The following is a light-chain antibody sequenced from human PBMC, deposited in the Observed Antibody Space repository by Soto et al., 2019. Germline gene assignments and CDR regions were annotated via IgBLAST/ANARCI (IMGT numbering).Light chain of an antibody. CDR3: QSYDNSLSAL. CDR1: SSNIGAGYD. CDR2: GNS. J-gene: IGLJ2*01. V-gene: IGLV1-40*01. Sequence: QSVLTQPPSVSGAPGQRITISCTGSSSNIGAGYDVHWYQQLPGTAPKLLIYGNSNRPSGVPDRFSGSKSGTSASLAITGLQAEDEADYYCQSYDNSLSALFGGGTQLTV.